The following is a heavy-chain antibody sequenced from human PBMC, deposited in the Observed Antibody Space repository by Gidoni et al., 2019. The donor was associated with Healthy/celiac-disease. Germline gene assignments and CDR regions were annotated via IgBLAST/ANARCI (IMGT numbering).Heavy chain of an antibody. V-gene: IGHV3-30-3*01. CDR3: ARGDVDTAPVDI. J-gene: IGHJ3*02. Sequence: QVQLVESGGGVVQPGRSLRLSCAASGFTFSSYAMHWVRQAPGKGLEWVAVISYDGSNKYYADSVKGRFTISRDNSKNTLYLQMNSLRAEDTAVYYCARGDVDTAPVDIWGQGTMVTVSS. D-gene: IGHD5-18*01. CDR2: ISYDGSNK. CDR1: GFTFSSYA.